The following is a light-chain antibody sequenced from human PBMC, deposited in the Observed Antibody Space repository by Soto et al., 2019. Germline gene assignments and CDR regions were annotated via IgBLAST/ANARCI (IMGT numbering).Light chain of an antibody. CDR3: QHSNRYSSA. CDR1: QTISSW. Sequence: YHLSATVSDRVRLPCRARQTISSWLAWYQQKPGKAPKLLIYTASTLKSGVPSRFSGSGSGTEFTLTIISLKPDDFATYQSQHSNRYSSAFGQGTKVDIK. CDR2: TAS. V-gene: IGKV1-5*03. J-gene: IGKJ1*01.